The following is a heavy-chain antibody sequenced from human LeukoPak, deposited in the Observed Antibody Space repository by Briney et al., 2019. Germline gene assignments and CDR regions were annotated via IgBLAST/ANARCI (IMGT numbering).Heavy chain of an antibody. J-gene: IGHJ6*02. V-gene: IGHV1-18*01. D-gene: IGHD3-3*01. Sequence: ASVKVSFKASGYTFTIYGISWVRQAPGQGLEWMGWISAYNGNTDYAQKLQGRVTMTTDTSTSTAYMELRSLRSDDTAVYYCARDRVLRFLEWFPTGDYYYYYGMDVWGQGTTVTVSS. CDR2: ISAYNGNT. CDR1: GYTFTIYG. CDR3: ARDRVLRFLEWFPTGDYYYYYGMDV.